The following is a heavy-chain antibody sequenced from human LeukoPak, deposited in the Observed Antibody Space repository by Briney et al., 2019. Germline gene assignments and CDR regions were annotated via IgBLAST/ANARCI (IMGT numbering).Heavy chain of an antibody. V-gene: IGHV4-59*01. CDR3: ARDPGYSYGYGQGWYFDL. CDR1: GGSISSYY. D-gene: IGHD5-18*01. CDR2: IYYSGST. J-gene: IGHJ2*01. Sequence: SVTLSLTCTVSGGSISSYYWSWIRQPPGKGLEWIGYIYYSGSTNYNPSLKSRVTISVDTSKNQFSLKLSSVTAADTAVYYCARDPGYSYGYGQGWYFDLWGRGTLVTVSS.